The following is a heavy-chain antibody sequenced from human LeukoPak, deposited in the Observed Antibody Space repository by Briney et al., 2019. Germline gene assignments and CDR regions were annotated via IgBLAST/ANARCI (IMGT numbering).Heavy chain of an antibody. D-gene: IGHD3-10*01. CDR3: ARGLPPIYGSGRNWFDP. CDR2: IYHSGST. Sequence: SQTLSLTCTVSGASISSGGNYWSWIRQPPGKGLEWIGYIYHSGSTYYNPSLKSRVTISVDRSKNQFSLKLSSVTAADTAVYYCARGLPPIYGSGRNWFDPWGQGTLVTVSS. J-gene: IGHJ5*02. V-gene: IGHV4-30-2*01. CDR1: GASISSGGNY.